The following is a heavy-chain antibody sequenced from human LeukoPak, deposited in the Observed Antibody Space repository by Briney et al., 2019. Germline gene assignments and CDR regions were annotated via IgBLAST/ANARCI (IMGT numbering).Heavy chain of an antibody. CDR2: IYYSGST. V-gene: IGHV4-39*07. CDR1: GGSISSSSYY. CDR3: ARDAVAGQFDY. J-gene: IGHJ4*02. D-gene: IGHD6-19*01. Sequence: PSETLSLTCTVSGGSISSSSYYWGWIRQPPGRGLEWIGTIYYSGSTYYNPSLKSRVTISVDTSKNQVSLKLNSVTAADTAVYYCARDAVAGQFDYWGQGTLVTVSS.